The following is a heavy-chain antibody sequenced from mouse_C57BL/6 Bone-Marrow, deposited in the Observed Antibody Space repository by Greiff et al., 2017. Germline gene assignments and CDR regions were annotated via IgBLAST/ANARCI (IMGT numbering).Heavy chain of an antibody. Sequence: LVESGAELVKPGASVKMSCKASGYTFTSYWITWVKQRPGQGLEWIGDIYPGSGSTNYNEKFKSKATLTVDTSSSTAYMQLSSLTSEDSAVYYCARRGSFLYYFDYWGQGTTLTVSS. V-gene: IGHV1-55*01. J-gene: IGHJ2*01. CDR2: IYPGSGST. CDR1: GYTFTSYW. CDR3: ARRGSFLYYFDY.